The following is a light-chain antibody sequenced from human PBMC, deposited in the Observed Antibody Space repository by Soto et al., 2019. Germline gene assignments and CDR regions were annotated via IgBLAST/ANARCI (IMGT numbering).Light chain of an antibody. CDR2: EVS. V-gene: IGLV2-14*01. J-gene: IGLJ1*01. Sequence: QSVLTQPASVSGSPGQTTTISCTGTSSDVGAYNYVSWYQQHPGKAPKLMIYEVSNRPSGVSDRFSGSKSGNTASLTISGLQAADEADYYCSSKRTTASLVFGTGTKVTVL. CDR3: SSKRTTASLV. CDR1: SSDVGAYNY.